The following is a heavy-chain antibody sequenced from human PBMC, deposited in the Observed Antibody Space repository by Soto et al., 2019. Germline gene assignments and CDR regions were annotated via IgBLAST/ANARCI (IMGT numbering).Heavy chain of an antibody. V-gene: IGHV3-23*01. CDR1: GFTFSSYA. D-gene: IGHD6-19*01. CDR3: AKGAVLGPNAPCDY. Sequence: GGSLRLSCAASGFTFSSYAMSWVRQAPGKGLEWVLAISGSGGSTSYADSVKGRFTISRNNSKNTLYLQMNSLRAEDTAVYYCAKGAVLGPNAPCDYWGQGTLVAVSS. J-gene: IGHJ4*02. CDR2: ISGSGGST.